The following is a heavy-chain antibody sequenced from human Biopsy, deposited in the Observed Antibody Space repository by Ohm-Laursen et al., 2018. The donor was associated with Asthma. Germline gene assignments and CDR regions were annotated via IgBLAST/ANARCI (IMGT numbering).Heavy chain of an antibody. Sequence: TLSPTCTVSGGSISSSGYYWSWIRQHPGKGLEWIGYIYYSGSTYYNPSLKSRVTISVDTSKNQFSLNLSSVTAADTAVYYCARWGSFGFDYWGQGTLVTVSS. CDR2: IYYSGST. CDR1: GGSISSSGYY. D-gene: IGHD7-27*01. J-gene: IGHJ4*02. V-gene: IGHV4-31*03. CDR3: ARWGSFGFDY.